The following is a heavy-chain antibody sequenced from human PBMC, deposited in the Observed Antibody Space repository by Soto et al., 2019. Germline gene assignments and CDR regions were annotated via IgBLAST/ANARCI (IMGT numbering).Heavy chain of an antibody. Sequence: HSQTLSLTCAISGDSVSSNSAAWNWIRQSPSRGLEWLGRTYYRSKWYNDYVVSVKSRITINPDTSKNQFSLQLNSVTPEDTAVYYCARGGIAVAGKNWFDPWGQGTLVTVSS. CDR2: TYYRSKWYN. J-gene: IGHJ5*02. V-gene: IGHV6-1*01. CDR3: ARGGIAVAGKNWFDP. D-gene: IGHD6-19*01. CDR1: GDSVSSNSAA.